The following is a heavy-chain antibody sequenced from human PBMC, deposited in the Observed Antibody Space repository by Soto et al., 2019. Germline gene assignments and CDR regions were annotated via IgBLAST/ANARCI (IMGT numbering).Heavy chain of an antibody. J-gene: IGHJ6*02. CDR3: AKNGQPPYYYYGLDV. D-gene: IGHD2-8*01. V-gene: IGHV1-18*01. CDR1: GYTLTGYG. Sequence: ASVKGSCKASGYTLTGYGISWVRQAPGQGLEWMGWISGYNGDTNYAQKFQDRVSMTIDTSTGTAYMELRSLTSDDTAIYYCAKNGQPPYYYYGLDVWGQGTKVTVSS. CDR2: ISGYNGDT.